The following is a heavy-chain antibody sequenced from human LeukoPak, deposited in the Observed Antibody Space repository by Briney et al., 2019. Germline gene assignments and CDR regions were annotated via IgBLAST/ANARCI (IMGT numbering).Heavy chain of an antibody. Sequence: PGGSLRLSCAASGFTVSSNYMSWVRQAPGKGLEWVSVIYSGGSTYYADSVKGRFTISRDNSKNTLYLQVSSLRAEDTAVYYCAKGIVGEIYYFDYWGQGTLVTVSS. V-gene: IGHV3-53*01. J-gene: IGHJ4*02. CDR1: GFTVSSNY. CDR3: AKGIVGEIYYFDY. D-gene: IGHD1-26*01. CDR2: IYSGGST.